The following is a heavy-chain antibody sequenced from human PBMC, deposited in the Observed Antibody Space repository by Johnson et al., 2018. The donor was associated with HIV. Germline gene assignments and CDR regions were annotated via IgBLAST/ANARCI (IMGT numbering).Heavy chain of an antibody. J-gene: IGHJ3*02. Sequence: QVQLVESGGGLVQPGRSLRLSCAASGFTFSSYAMHWVRQAPGKGLEWVAVISYDGSNKYYADSVKGRFTISRDNSKNTLYLQMNSLRAEDTAVYYCAKDLHSSSWYYGAFDIWGQGTMVTVSS. CDR3: AKDLHSSSWYYGAFDI. V-gene: IGHV3-30-3*01. CDR2: ISYDGSNK. CDR1: GFTFSSYA. D-gene: IGHD6-13*01.